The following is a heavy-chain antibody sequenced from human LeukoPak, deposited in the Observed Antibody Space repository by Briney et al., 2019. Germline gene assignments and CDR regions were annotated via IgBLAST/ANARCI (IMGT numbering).Heavy chain of an antibody. V-gene: IGHV3-66*04. CDR1: GFTVSSNY. Sequence: PGGSLRLSCAASGFTVSSNYMSWVRQAPGKGLEWVSVIYSGGSTYYADSVKGRFTISRDNSKNTLYLQMNSLRAEDTAVYYCARRRFGSPRGPFDYWGQGTLVTVSS. J-gene: IGHJ4*02. CDR3: ARRRFGSPRGPFDY. CDR2: IYSGGST. D-gene: IGHD3-10*01.